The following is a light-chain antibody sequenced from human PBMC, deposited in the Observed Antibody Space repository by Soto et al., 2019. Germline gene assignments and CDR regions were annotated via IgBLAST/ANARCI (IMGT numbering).Light chain of an antibody. Sequence: ENVLTQSPGTLSLSPGERATLSCRASQTGSSYLTWYQQRPGQAPRLLISGASRRATGIPDRFSGSGSGTDFTLTISRLEPEDFALYYCQQYGTSPITFGQGTRLEI. V-gene: IGKV3-20*01. CDR1: QTGSSY. CDR3: QQYGTSPIT. CDR2: GAS. J-gene: IGKJ5*01.